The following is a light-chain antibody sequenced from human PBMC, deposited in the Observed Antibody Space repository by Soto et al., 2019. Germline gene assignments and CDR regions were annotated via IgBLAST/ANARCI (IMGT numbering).Light chain of an antibody. CDR1: QSPEYSDGNTS. V-gene: IGKV2-30*01. Sequence: DVVMTQSPLSLPVTLGQPASISCRSSQSPEYSDGNTSLNWFQQRPGQSPRRLIYKVSNRDSGVKDRFSGSGSGTDFTLRSSSVEAEYVGVYYCMQGTHWPYTFGQGTKLEIK. J-gene: IGKJ2*01. CDR3: MQGTHWPYT. CDR2: KVS.